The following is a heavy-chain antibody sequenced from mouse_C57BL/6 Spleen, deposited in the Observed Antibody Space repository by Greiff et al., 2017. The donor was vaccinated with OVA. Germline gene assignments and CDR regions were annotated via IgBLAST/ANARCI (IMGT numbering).Heavy chain of an antibody. CDR2: IYPGDGDT. CDR3: ARLGSSGYLYAMDY. J-gene: IGHJ4*01. CDR1: GYAFSSSW. V-gene: IGHV1-82*01. D-gene: IGHD3-2*02. Sequence: QVQLQQSGPELVKPGASAKISCKASGYAFSSSWMNWVKQRPGKGLEWIGRIYPGDGDTNYNGKFKGKATLTADKSSSTAYMQLSSLTSEDSAVYFCARLGSSGYLYAMDYWGQGTSVTVSS.